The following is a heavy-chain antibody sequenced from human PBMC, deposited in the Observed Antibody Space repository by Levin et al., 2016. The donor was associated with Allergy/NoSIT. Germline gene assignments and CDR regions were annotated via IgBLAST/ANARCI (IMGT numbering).Heavy chain of an antibody. J-gene: IGHJ4*02. V-gene: IGHV4-59*01. CDR1: GGSISSYY. D-gene: IGHD3-10*01. Sequence: SETLSLTCTVSGGSISSYYWSWIRQPPGKGLEWIGYIYYSGSTNYNPSLKSRVTISVDTSKNQFSLKLSSVTAADTAVYYCARVVDGITMVRGVPSRLYYFDYWGQGTLVTVSS. CDR3: ARVVDGITMVRGVPSRLYYFDY. CDR2: IYYSGST.